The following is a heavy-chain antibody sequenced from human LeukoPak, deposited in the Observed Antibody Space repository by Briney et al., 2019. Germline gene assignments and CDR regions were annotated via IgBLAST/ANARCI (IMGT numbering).Heavy chain of an antibody. J-gene: IGHJ3*02. CDR2: IIPILGIA. CDR1: GYTFTSYG. Sequence: GASVKVSCNASGYTFTSYGISWVRQAPGQGLEWMGRIIPILGIANYAQKFQGRVTITADKSTSTAYMELSSLRSEDTAVYYCAREGYYGSGSYYPSAFDIWGQGTMVTVSS. V-gene: IGHV1-69*04. D-gene: IGHD3-10*01. CDR3: AREGYYGSGSYYPSAFDI.